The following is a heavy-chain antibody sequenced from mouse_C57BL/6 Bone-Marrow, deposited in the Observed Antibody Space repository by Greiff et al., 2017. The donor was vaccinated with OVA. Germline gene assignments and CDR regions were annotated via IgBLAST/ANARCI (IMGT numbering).Heavy chain of an antibody. CDR1: GFSLTSYA. V-gene: IGHV2-9-1*01. CDR3: ARDDYDGGGYYFDY. J-gene: IGHJ2*01. CDR2: IWTGGGT. D-gene: IGHD2-4*01. Sequence: VKLVESGPGLVAPSQSLSITCTVSGFSLTSYAISWVRQPPGKGLEWLGVIWTGGGTNYNSALKSRLSISKDNSKSQVFLKMNSLQTDDTARYYCARDDYDGGGYYFDYWGQGTTLTVSS.